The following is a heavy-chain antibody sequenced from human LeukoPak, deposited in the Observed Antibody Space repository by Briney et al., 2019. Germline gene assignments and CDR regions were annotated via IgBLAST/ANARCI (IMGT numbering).Heavy chain of an antibody. J-gene: IGHJ4*02. CDR3: ARGGSYDYIWGSYRYVYFDY. V-gene: IGHV4-61*01. CDR1: GGPVSSGSYY. CDR2: IYYSGST. Sequence: MPSETLSLTCTVSGGPVSSGSYYGSWIRQPPGKGLEWIGYIYYSGSTNYNPSLKSRVTISVDTSKNQFSLKLSSVTAADTAVYYCARGGSYDYIWGSYRYVYFDYWGQGTLVTVSS. D-gene: IGHD3-16*02.